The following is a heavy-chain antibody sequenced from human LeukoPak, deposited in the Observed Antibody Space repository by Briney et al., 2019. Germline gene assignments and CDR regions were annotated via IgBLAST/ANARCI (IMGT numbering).Heavy chain of an antibody. Sequence: GGSLRLSCAASGFTFSSYSMNWVRQAPGKGLEWVSSISSSSSYIYYADSVKGRFTISRDNAKNSLYLQMNSLRAEDTAVYYCARDRSIFGEVEGAFDIWGQGTMVTVSS. CDR1: GFTFSSYS. CDR2: ISSSSSYI. J-gene: IGHJ3*02. CDR3: ARDRSIFGEVEGAFDI. D-gene: IGHD3-3*01. V-gene: IGHV3-21*01.